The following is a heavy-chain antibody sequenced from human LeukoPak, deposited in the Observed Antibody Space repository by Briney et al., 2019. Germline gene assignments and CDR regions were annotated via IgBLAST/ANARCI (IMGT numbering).Heavy chain of an antibody. V-gene: IGHV1-8*01. J-gene: IGHJ5*02. D-gene: IGHD2-8*01. CDR1: GYTFSTFD. CDR3: VRSVSAASWFDP. CDR2: MNPNSGNT. Sequence: LGASVTVSCKASGYTFSTFDINWVRQAPGQGLEWMGWMNPNSGNTGYAQKFQGRVTMTRDTSINTAYMELSSLRSEDTAVYYCVRSVSAASWFDPWGQGTLVTVSS.